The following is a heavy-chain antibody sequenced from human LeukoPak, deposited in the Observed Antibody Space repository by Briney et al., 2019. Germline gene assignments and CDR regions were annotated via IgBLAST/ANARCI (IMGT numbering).Heavy chain of an antibody. V-gene: IGHV3-66*01. CDR1: GFTVSSDY. CDR2: IYSGGTT. D-gene: IGHD3-22*01. J-gene: IGHJ4*02. CDR3: ARGRFSSGYYYPFDF. Sequence: GGSLRLSCAASGFTVSSDYMSGVRQAPGKGLEFVSVIYSGGTTFYADSVKGRFTISRDNSKSTLFLQMSNLRAEDTAIYYCARGRFSSGYYYPFDFWGQGTLVTVSS.